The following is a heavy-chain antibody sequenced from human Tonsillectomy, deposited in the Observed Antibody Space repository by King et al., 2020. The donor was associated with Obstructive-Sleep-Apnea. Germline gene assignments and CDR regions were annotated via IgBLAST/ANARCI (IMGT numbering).Heavy chain of an antibody. CDR2: IKSKTDGGTT. J-gene: IGHJ4*02. Sequence: VQLVESGGGLVKPGGSLRLSCAASGFTFSNAWMSWVRQAPGEGLEWVGRIKSKTDGGTTDYAAPVKGRFTISGDDSKNTLYLHMNSLKTEDTAVYYCTTECLVWFGEVGQIDFWGQGTLVTVSS. V-gene: IGHV3-15*01. CDR1: GFTFSNAW. D-gene: IGHD3-10*01. CDR3: TTECLVWFGEVGQIDF.